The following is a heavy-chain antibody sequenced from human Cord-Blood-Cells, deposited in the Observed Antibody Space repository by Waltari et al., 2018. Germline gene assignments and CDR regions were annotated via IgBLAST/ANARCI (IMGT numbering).Heavy chain of an antibody. CDR1: GGSISSSSYY. CDR3: ARPLRRERQGFDY. D-gene: IGHD1-1*01. J-gene: IGHJ4*02. CDR2: ICYSGSS. V-gene: IGHV4-39*01. Sequence: QLPLQESGPGLVKPSETLSFTCTVSGGSISSSSYYWGWIRQPPGKGLERSGSICYSGSSDCSPALKRRVTISVGASKNEFSPTRRAVAAADTAVYCCARPLRRERQGFDYGCPGTLVTVSA.